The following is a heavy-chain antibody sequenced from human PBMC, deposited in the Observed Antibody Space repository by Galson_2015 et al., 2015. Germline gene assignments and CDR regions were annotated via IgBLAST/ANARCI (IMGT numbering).Heavy chain of an antibody. D-gene: IGHD3-22*01. CDR3: ARDRGLYYYDSSGYLDY. Sequence: SLRLSCAASGFTFSSYAMHWVRQAPGKGLEWVAVISYDGSNKYYADSVKGRFTISRDNSKNTLYLQMNSLRAEDTAVYYCARDRGLYYYDSSGYLDYWGQGTLVTVSS. CDR1: GFTFSSYA. J-gene: IGHJ4*02. V-gene: IGHV3-30-3*01. CDR2: ISYDGSNK.